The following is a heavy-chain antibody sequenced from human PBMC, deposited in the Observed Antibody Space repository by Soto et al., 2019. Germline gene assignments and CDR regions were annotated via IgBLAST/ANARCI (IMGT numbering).Heavy chain of an antibody. CDR2: IWYDGSNK. Sequence: QVQLVESGGGVVQPGRSLRLSCAASGFTSSSYGMHWVRQAPGKGLEWVAVIWYDGSNKYYADSVKGRFTISRDNSKNTLYLQMNSLRAEDTAVYYCASSPILAYCGGDCEGQTGDSEYFQHWGQGTLVTVSS. D-gene: IGHD2-21*02. J-gene: IGHJ1*01. V-gene: IGHV3-33*01. CDR1: GFTSSSYG. CDR3: ASSPILAYCGGDCEGQTGDSEYFQH.